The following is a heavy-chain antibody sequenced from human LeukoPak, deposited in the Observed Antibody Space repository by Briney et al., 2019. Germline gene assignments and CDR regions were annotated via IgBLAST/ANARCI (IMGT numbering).Heavy chain of an antibody. Sequence: GGSLRLSCAATGFTFSSYGMHWVRQAPGKGLEWVAFIRYDGSNKYYADSVKGRFTISRDNSKNTLYLQINSLRAEDTAVYYCAKGGPPEDDYWGQGTLVTVSS. D-gene: IGHD1-14*01. J-gene: IGHJ4*02. CDR3: AKGGPPEDDY. CDR1: GFTFSSYG. V-gene: IGHV3-30*02. CDR2: IRYDGSNK.